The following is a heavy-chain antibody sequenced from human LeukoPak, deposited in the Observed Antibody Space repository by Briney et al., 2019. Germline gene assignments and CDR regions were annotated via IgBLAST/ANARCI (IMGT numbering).Heavy chain of an antibody. D-gene: IGHD3-16*02. V-gene: IGHV3-23*01. CDR1: GFTFSSYA. J-gene: IGHJ4*02. CDR2: ISGSGGSK. CDR3: AKDLTVLYDYVWGSYPPDGYDN. Sequence: TGASLRLSCAASGFTFSSYAMRWVRQAPGKGLEWVSAISGSGGSKYYADSVKGRFTISRDNSKNMLYLQMNSLRAEDAAVYYCAKDLTVLYDYVWGSYPPDGYDNWGQGTLVTVSS.